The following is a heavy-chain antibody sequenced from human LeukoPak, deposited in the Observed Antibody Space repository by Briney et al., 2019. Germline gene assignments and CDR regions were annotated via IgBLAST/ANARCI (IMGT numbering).Heavy chain of an antibody. CDR2: IRWNGGMT. D-gene: IGHD3-22*01. CDR3: ARDTYYDSSGYYSY. J-gene: IGHJ4*02. V-gene: IGHV3-20*04. Sequence: GGSLRLSCAASGFTFDDYDLVWVRQAPGKGLEWVSGIRWNGGMTAYADSVKGRFTISRDDAKNSLYLQLNSLRDEDTAVYYCARDTYYDSSGYYSYWGQGTLVTVSS. CDR1: GFTFDDYD.